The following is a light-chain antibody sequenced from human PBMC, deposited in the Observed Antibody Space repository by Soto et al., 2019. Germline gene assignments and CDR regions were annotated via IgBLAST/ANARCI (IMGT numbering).Light chain of an antibody. V-gene: IGKV1-6*01. CDR1: QGVGDD. Sequence: AIQMTQSPSSLSASVGDRVTITCRASQGVGDDLAWYQQRPGRAPKVLIYAVSTLQYGVPSRFSGSTSGTDFTLIISSLQPEDSATYYCLQDHDYPRTFGQGTRVEIK. CDR3: LQDHDYPRT. J-gene: IGKJ1*01. CDR2: AVS.